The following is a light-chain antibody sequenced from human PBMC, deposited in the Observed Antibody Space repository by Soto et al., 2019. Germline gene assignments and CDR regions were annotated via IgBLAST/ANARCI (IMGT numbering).Light chain of an antibody. CDR3: QQTYSTPT. CDR2: TAS. V-gene: IGKV1-39*01. J-gene: IGKJ2*01. CDR1: QSISTS. Sequence: DIQMTQSPLSLSASVGDRVSITCRASQSISTSLSWYQQRPGKAPKLLIHTASRLQSGVSSRFSGSGSGTEFTLTISSLQAEDFATYYCQQTYSTPTFGQGTNLDIK.